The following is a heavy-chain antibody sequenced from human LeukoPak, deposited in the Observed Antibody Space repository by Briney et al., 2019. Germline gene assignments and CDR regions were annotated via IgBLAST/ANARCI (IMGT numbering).Heavy chain of an antibody. D-gene: IGHD1-26*01. CDR2: INPNSGGT. Sequence: ASVKVSCKASGYTFTGYYMHWVRQAPGQGLEWMGWINPNSGGTNYAQKFQGRVTMTRDTSISTAYMELSRLRSDDTAVYYCARGSREVGATTEIEDGWNWYFDLWGRGTLVTVSS. CDR3: ARGSREVGATTEIEDGWNWYFDL. V-gene: IGHV1-2*02. J-gene: IGHJ2*01. CDR1: GYTFTGYY.